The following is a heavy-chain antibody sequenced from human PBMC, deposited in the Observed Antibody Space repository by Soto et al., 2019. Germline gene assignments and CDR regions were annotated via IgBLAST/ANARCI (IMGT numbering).Heavy chain of an antibody. V-gene: IGHV1-18*01. Sequence: ASGKVSCKASGFTFSNYGLNWVRQAPGQGLEWMGWVSANNGHTNYAQNLQGRVSMTTDTSTSTACMELRGLTFDDTAVYYCARDIESVTAKHFFYYYAMDVWGQGTEVPV. CDR3: ARDIESVTAKHFFYYYAMDV. J-gene: IGHJ6*02. CDR2: VSANNGHT. CDR1: GFTFSNYG. D-gene: IGHD2-8*01.